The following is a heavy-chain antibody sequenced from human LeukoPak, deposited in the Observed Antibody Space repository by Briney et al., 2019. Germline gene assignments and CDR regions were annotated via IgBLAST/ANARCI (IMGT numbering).Heavy chain of an antibody. CDR3: ARAPHYYDSSGFGIWFDP. J-gene: IGHJ5*02. V-gene: IGHV4-34*01. CDR1: GGSFSGYY. CDR2: INHSGST. Sequence: PSETLSLTCAVYGGSFSGYYWSWIRQPPGKGLEWIGEINHSGSTNYNPSLKSRVTISVDTSKNQFSLKLSSVTAADTAVYYCARAPHYYDSSGFGIWFDPWGQGTLVTVSS. D-gene: IGHD3-22*01.